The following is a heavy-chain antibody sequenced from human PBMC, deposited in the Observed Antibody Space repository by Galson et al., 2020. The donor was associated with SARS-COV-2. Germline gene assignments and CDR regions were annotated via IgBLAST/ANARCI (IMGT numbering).Heavy chain of an antibody. D-gene: IGHD1-26*01. J-gene: IGHJ4*02. CDR3: AREGWELWYYFDY. CDR2: ISYDGSNK. V-gene: IGHV3-30-3*01. Sequence: QAGGSLRLSCAASGFTFSSYAMHWVRQAPGKGLEWVAVISYDGSNKYYADSVKGRFTISRDNSKNTLYLQMNSLRAEDTAVYYCAREGWELWYYFDYWGQGTLVTVSS. CDR1: GFTFSSYA.